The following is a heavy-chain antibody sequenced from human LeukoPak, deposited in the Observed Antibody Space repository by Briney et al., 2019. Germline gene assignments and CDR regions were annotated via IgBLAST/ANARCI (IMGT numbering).Heavy chain of an antibody. CDR3: ARAVRWLELPSFDY. CDR1: GGSISAYY. CDR2: IYYSEST. J-gene: IGHJ4*02. V-gene: IGHV4-59*01. D-gene: IGHD5-24*01. Sequence: PSETLSLTCTVSGGSISAYYWSWIRQPPGEGLEWIGYIYYSESTNYNPSLKSRVTISVDTSKNQVSLKLSSVTAADTAVYDCARAVRWLELPSFDYWGQEILVTVSS.